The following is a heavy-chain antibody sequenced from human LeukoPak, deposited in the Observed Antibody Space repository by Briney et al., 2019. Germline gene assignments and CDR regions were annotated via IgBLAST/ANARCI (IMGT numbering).Heavy chain of an antibody. CDR2: ISSSSTI. D-gene: IGHD6-6*01. CDR1: GFTFRSYS. J-gene: IGHJ3*02. V-gene: IGHV3-48*01. CDR3: ARIPRIAARPKGGAFDI. Sequence: AGGSLRLSCAASGFTFRSYSMNWVRQAPGKGLEGVSYISSSSTIYYADSVKGGFTISRDNAKNSLYLQMNSLRAEDTAVYYCARIPRIAARPKGGAFDIWGQGTMVTVSS.